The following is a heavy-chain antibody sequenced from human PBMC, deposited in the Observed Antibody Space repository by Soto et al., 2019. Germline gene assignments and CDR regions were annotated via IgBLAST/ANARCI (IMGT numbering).Heavy chain of an antibody. Sequence: SETLSLTCSVSGGSISSGGYSWSWIRQPPGKGLEWIGYIYYSGSTNYNPSLKSRVTISVDTSKNQFSLKLSSVTAADTAVYYCARQSGDIVVVPAAMGFDPWGQGTLVTVSS. CDR2: IYYSGST. V-gene: IGHV4-61*08. J-gene: IGHJ5*02. CDR3: ARQSGDIVVVPAAMGFDP. CDR1: GGSISSGGYS. D-gene: IGHD2-2*01.